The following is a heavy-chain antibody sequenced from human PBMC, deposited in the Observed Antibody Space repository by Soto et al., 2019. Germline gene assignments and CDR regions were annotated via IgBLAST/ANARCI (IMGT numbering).Heavy chain of an antibody. CDR2: ISGSGGST. CDR3: AKAPRSWVDY. V-gene: IGHV3-23*01. CDR1: GFSFGNHW. J-gene: IGHJ4*02. Sequence: LRLSCAASGFSFGNHWMHWVRQAPGKGLEWVSAISGSGGSTYYADSVKGRFTISRDNSKNTLYLQMNSLRAEDTAVYYCAKAPRSWVDYWGQGTLVTVS. D-gene: IGHD6-13*01.